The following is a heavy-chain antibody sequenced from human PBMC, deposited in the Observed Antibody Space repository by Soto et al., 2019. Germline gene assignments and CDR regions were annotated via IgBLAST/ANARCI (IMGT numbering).Heavy chain of an antibody. CDR1: GGSISSSSYY. V-gene: IGHV4-39*01. D-gene: IGHD6-13*01. CDR3: ATSLSARELGFFFDY. CDR2: IYYSGST. J-gene: IGHJ4*02. Sequence: QLQLQESGPGLVKPSETLSLTCTVSGGSISSSSYYWGWIRQPPGKGLEWIGSIYYSGSTYYNPSRKSRVTISVDTSKKQFSLKLSSGTAADTAVYYCATSLSARELGFFFDYWGQGTLVTVSS.